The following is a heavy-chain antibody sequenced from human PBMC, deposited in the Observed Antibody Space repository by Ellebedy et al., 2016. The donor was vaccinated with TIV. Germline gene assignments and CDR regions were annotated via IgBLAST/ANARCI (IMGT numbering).Heavy chain of an antibody. D-gene: IGHD3-10*01. CDR1: GFTFSSHS. CDR3: TRAGWFGDFSDAFDI. V-gene: IGHV3-49*03. CDR2: VRSRPYGGTT. J-gene: IGHJ3*02. Sequence: GESLKISXEASGFTFSSHSMSWFRQAPGKGLEWVGFVRSRPYGGTTEYAASVKGRFTMSRDESKGIAYLQMNSLKTEDTAMYYCTRAGWFGDFSDAFDIWGQGTMVTVPS.